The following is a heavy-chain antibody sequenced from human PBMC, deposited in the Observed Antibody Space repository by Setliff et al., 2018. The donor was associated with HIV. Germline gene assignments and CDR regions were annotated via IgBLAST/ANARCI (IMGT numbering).Heavy chain of an antibody. CDR2: IYHSGST. CDR1: GHSISSGYY. V-gene: IGHV4-38-2*01. Sequence: SETLSLTCAVSGHSISSGYYWGWIRQPPGKGLEWIGSIYHSGSTFHNPSLKSRVTLSLDTSKNQFSLKVTSVTAADTAVYYCARRAAATTNFDYWGQGTLVTVSS. D-gene: IGHD1-26*01. CDR3: ARRAAATTNFDY. J-gene: IGHJ4*02.